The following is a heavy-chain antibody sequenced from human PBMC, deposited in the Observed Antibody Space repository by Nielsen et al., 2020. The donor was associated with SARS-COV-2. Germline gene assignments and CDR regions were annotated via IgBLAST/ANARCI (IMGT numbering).Heavy chain of an antibody. Sequence: SQTLSLTCVISGDCVSSNSVAWNWIRQSPSRGLEWLGRIYYRSKWFYEYATSVRSRITIDPDTSKNHFSLHLNSVTSEDTAMYYCTRDPGYYHGMDVWGQGTTVTVSS. CDR2: IYYRSKWFY. J-gene: IGHJ6*02. CDR3: TRDPGYYHGMDV. CDR1: GDCVSSNSVA. V-gene: IGHV6-1*01.